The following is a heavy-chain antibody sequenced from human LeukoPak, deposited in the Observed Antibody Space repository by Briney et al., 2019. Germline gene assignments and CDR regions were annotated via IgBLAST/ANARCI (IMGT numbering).Heavy chain of an antibody. D-gene: IGHD3-22*01. J-gene: IGHJ5*02. Sequence: SETLSLTCTVSGGSILDSTYYWAWIRQPPGKGLEWTATIFYTGNTHYNPSLKSRVTMSVDTVKNQLSLNLNSVTAADTAVYYCARQSSGYYYGWFDPWGQGTLVTVSS. CDR3: ARQSSGYYYGWFDP. CDR1: GGSILDSTYY. V-gene: IGHV4-39*01. CDR2: IFYTGNT.